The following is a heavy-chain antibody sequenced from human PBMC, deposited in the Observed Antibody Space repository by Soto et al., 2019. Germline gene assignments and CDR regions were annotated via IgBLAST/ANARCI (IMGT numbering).Heavy chain of an antibody. CDR1: GGSISSYY. J-gene: IGHJ5*02. V-gene: IGHV4-59*12. D-gene: IGHD4-17*01. CDR2: IYYSGST. CDR3: ARDDYGDGWFDP. Sequence: PSETLSLTCTVSGGSISSYYWSWIRQPPGKGLEWIGYIYYSGSTNYNPSLKSRVTISVDTSKNQFSLKLSSVTAADTAVYYCARDDYGDGWFDPWGQGTLVTVSS.